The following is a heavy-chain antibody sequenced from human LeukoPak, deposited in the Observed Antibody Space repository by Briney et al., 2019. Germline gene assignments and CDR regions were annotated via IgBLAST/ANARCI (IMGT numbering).Heavy chain of an antibody. Sequence: SETLSLTCAVYGGSFSGYYWGWIRQPPGKGLEWIGEINHSGSTNYNPSLKSRVTISVDTSKNQFSLKLSSVTAADTAVYYCARGHPLYYYGSGSPAEGYYFDYWGQGTLVTVSS. J-gene: IGHJ4*02. CDR3: ARGHPLYYYGSGSPAEGYYFDY. CDR1: GGSFSGYY. V-gene: IGHV4-34*01. CDR2: INHSGST. D-gene: IGHD3-10*01.